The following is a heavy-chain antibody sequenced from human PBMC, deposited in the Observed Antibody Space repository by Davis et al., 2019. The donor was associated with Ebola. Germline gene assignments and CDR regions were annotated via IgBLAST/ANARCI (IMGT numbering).Heavy chain of an antibody. Sequence: GESLKISCAASGFTFSSYNMNWVRQAPGKGLEWVASISTSSSYIYYAASVKGRFTVSRDNARKSLFLQMNSLSADDTAVYYCARDPEGVSSSSSNLDYWGQGAVVTVSS. D-gene: IGHD6-6*01. CDR3: ARDPEGVSSSSSNLDY. CDR2: ISTSSSYI. CDR1: GFTFSSYN. V-gene: IGHV3-21*01. J-gene: IGHJ4*02.